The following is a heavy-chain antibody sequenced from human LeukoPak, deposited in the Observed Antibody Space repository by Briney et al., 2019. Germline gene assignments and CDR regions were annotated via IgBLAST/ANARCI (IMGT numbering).Heavy chain of an antibody. CDR3: SRGDDFSGDN. J-gene: IGHJ4*02. D-gene: IGHD3-10*01. Sequence: GGSLRLSCAASGFNFGTYWMSWVRQAPGKGLEWVANIHPDGNEKYHVDSVKGRFTIFRDNAKNFLYLQMNSLRAEDTALYYCSRGDDFSGDNWGQGTLVTVSP. V-gene: IGHV3-7*04. CDR2: IHPDGNEK. CDR1: GFNFGTYW.